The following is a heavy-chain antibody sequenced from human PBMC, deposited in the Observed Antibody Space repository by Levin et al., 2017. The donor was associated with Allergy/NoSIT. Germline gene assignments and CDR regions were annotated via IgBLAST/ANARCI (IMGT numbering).Heavy chain of an antibody. D-gene: IGHD3-9*01. CDR3: AKHSFDVRYYDILTGYYVGPYDYYMDV. CDR2: ISGSGGST. CDR1: GFTFSSYA. V-gene: IGHV3-23*01. Sequence: GGSLRLSCAASGFTFSSYAMSWVRQAPGKGLEWVSAISGSGGSTYYADSVKGRFTISRDNSKNTLYLQMNSLRAEDTAVYYCAKHSFDVRYYDILTGYYVGPYDYYMDVWGKGTTVTVSS. J-gene: IGHJ6*03.